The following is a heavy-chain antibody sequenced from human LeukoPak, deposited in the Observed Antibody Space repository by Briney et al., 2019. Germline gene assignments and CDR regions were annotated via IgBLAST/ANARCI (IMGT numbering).Heavy chain of an antibody. D-gene: IGHD3-9*01. V-gene: IGHV3-30*04. CDR2: ISYDGSNK. CDR3: ARAPLTGYSFDY. CDR1: GFTFSSYA. J-gene: IGHJ4*02. Sequence: PGGSLRPSCAASGFTFSSYAMHWVRQAPGKGLEWVAVISYDGSNKYYADSVKGRFTISRDNSKNTLYLQMNSLRAEDTAVYYCARAPLTGYSFDYWGQGTLVTVSS.